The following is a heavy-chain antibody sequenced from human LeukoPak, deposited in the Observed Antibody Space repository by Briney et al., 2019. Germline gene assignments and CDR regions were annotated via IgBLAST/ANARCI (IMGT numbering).Heavy chain of an antibody. CDR2: IKKDGSEK. CDR1: GFTFSNYW. Sequence: GGSLRLSCAVSGFTFSNYWMSWVRQAPGKGLEWVANIKKDGSEKYYVDSVKGRFTISRDNAKNSLYLEMNRLRVEDTAVYYCAREPSITVADFGDFWGQGTLVTVSS. D-gene: IGHD6-19*01. CDR3: AREPSITVADFGDF. J-gene: IGHJ4*02. V-gene: IGHV3-7*01.